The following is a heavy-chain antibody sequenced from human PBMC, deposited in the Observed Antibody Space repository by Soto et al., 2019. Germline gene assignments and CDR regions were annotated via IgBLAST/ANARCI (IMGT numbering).Heavy chain of an antibody. CDR2: ISAYNGNT. D-gene: IGHD2-8*01. V-gene: IGHV1-18*01. J-gene: IGHJ6*02. CDR3: ARGGDIVLMVYAPHYYYYGMDV. Sequence: ASVKVSCKASGYTFTSYGISWVRQAPGQGLEWMEWISAYNGNTNYAQKLQGRVTMTTDTSTSTAYMELRSLRSDDTAVYYCARGGDIVLMVYAPHYYYYGMDVWGQGTTVTVSS. CDR1: GYTFTSYG.